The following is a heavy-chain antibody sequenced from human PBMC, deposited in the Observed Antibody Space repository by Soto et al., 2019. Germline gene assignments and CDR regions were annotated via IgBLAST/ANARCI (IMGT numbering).Heavy chain of an antibody. J-gene: IGHJ4*02. V-gene: IGHV3-48*01. D-gene: IGHD6-13*01. Sequence: EVQLVESGGGLVQPGGSLRLSCAASGFTFSSYSFNWVRQAPGKGLEWLSYICSSSTTIYYADSVKGRFIISRDNAKNSLYLQMNSLRPEDTAVYYCAREQQLAFDNWGQGTRVTVSS. CDR2: ICSSSTTI. CDR3: AREQQLAFDN. CDR1: GFTFSSYS.